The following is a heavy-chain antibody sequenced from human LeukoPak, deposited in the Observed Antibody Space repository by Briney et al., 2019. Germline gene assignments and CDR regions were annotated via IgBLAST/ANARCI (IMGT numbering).Heavy chain of an antibody. V-gene: IGHV4-31*03. D-gene: IGHD3-22*01. Sequence: SETLSLTCTVSGGSITSGAYYWSWIRQHPGKGLEWIGYIYYSGSTYYNPSLKSRVTISADTSKNQFSLKLSSVTAADTAVYYCARAGYSGGYYPVDSWGQGTLVTVSS. CDR3: ARAGYSGGYYPVDS. J-gene: IGHJ5*01. CDR1: GGSITSGAYY. CDR2: IYYSGST.